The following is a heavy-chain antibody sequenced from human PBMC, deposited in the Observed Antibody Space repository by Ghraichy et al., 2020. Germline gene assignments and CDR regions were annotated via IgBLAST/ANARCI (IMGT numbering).Heavy chain of an antibody. D-gene: IGHD6-13*01. V-gene: IGHV3-7*03. CDR2: IKGDGTER. CDR1: GFTFSTYW. Sequence: GGSLRLSCEASGFTFSTYWVTWVRQAPGRGLEWLANIKGDGTERYYADSLKGRFTISRDNAKNSLFLQMDSLRAEDTAVYYCARDSRDRPAVGTFDYWGKGTLVSVSS. J-gene: IGHJ4*02. CDR3: ARDSRDRPAVGTFDY.